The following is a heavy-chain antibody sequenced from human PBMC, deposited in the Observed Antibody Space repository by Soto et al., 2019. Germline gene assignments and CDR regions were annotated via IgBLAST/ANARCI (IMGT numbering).Heavy chain of an antibody. D-gene: IGHD3-22*01. CDR1: GGTFSSYA. CDR2: IIPIFGTA. Sequence: QVQLVQSWAEVKKPGSSVKVSCKASGGTFSSYAISWVRQAPGQGLEWMGGIIPIFGTANYAQKFQGRDTITADESTSKAYMEQSSLSSEDTAVYYSARGDLGGAYVSSGYYDYYFEYWGEGTLVTVSS. V-gene: IGHV1-69*01. J-gene: IGHJ4*02. CDR3: ARGDLGGAYVSSGYYDYYFEY.